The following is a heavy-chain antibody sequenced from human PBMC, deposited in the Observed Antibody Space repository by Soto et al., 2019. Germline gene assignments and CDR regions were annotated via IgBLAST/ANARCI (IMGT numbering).Heavy chain of an antibody. J-gene: IGHJ3*01. CDR2: IVVGSGNT. CDR3: AAYCYGGDRRGLADL. Sequence: AVKVSCKASGFTFTSSAVQWVRQARGQRLEWIGWIVVGSGNTNYAQKFQERVTITRDMSTSTAYMELGRLRSEDTAVYYCAAYCYGGDRRGLADLWAQGTIVIVSS. V-gene: IGHV1-58*01. D-gene: IGHD3-22*01. CDR1: GFTFTSSA.